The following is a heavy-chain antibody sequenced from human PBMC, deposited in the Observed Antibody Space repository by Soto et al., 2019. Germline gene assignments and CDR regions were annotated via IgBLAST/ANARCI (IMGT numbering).Heavy chain of an antibody. CDR2: ISAYNGNT. V-gene: IGHV1-18*01. CDR3: ARDPPVAYYDILDPSYPNWFDP. J-gene: IGHJ5*02. Sequence: QVQLVQSGAEVKKPGASVKVSCKASGYTFTSYGISWVRQAPGQGLEWMGWISAYNGNTNYAQKLQGRVTMTTDTSTSTAYMELRSLRSDDTAVYYCARDPPVAYYDILDPSYPNWFDPCGQGNLVTVSS. CDR1: GYTFTSYG. D-gene: IGHD3-9*01.